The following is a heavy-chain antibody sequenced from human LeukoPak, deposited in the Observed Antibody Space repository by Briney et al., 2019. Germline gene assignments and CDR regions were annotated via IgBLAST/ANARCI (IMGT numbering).Heavy chain of an antibody. CDR1: GDSISTSNSY. D-gene: IGHD3-10*01. CDR2: IYYSGNT. V-gene: IGHV4-39*01. Sequence: SETLSLTCTVSGDSISTSNSYWGWIRQPPGKGLEWIGSIYYSGNTYYNASLKSRVTISVDTSKNQFSLKLRSVTAADTAVYSCARNRYYYGSGNYGVPNWFDPWGQGTLVTVSS. J-gene: IGHJ5*02. CDR3: ARNRYYYGSGNYGVPNWFDP.